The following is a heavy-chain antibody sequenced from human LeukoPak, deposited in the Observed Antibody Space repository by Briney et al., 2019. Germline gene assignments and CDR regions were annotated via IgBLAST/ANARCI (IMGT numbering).Heavy chain of an antibody. Sequence: PGGSLRLSCAASGFTFSSYGMHWVRQAPGKGLEWVAVISYDGSNKYYADSVKGRFTISRDNSKNTLYLQMNSLRAEDTAVYYCAKDRRSRGWFLDVWGQGTTVTVSS. CDR3: AKDRRSRGWFLDV. CDR1: GFTFSSYG. CDR2: ISYDGSNK. V-gene: IGHV3-30*18. D-gene: IGHD6-19*01. J-gene: IGHJ6*02.